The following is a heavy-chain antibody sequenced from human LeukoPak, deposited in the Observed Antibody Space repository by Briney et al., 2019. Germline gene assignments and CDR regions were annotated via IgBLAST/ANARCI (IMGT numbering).Heavy chain of an antibody. Sequence: PGGSLRLSCAASGFTFSSYAMHWVRQAPGKGLEWVAVISYDGSNKYYADSVKGRFTISRDNSKNTLYLQMNSLRAEDTAVYYCARDVSGYYYVYNPTFGYWGQGTLVTVSS. V-gene: IGHV3-30-3*01. D-gene: IGHD3-22*01. CDR1: GFTFSSYA. CDR2: ISYDGSNK. CDR3: ARDVSGYYYVYNPTFGY. J-gene: IGHJ4*02.